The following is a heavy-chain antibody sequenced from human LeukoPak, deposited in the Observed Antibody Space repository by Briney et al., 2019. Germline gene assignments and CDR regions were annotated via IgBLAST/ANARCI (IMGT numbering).Heavy chain of an antibody. CDR3: AREGGVDIVATISPSLGY. CDR2: ISAYNGNT. CDR1: GYAFTSYG. J-gene: IGHJ4*02. Sequence: GASVNVSCKASGYAFTSYGISWVRQAPGQGLEWMGWISAYNGNTNYAQKFQGRVTMTRDTSTSTVYMELSSLRSEDTAVYYCAREGGVDIVATISPSLGYWGQGTLVTVSS. D-gene: IGHD5-12*01. V-gene: IGHV1-18*01.